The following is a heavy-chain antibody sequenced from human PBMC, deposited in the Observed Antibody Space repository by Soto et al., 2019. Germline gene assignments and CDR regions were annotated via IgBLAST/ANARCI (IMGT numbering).Heavy chain of an antibody. Sequence: SETLSLTCAVYGGSFSGYYWSWIRQPPGKGLEWIGEINHSGSTNYNPSLKSRVTISVDTSKNQFSLKLSSVTAADTAVYYCARGLRVVVVAATHGSDFDYWGQGTLVTVSS. J-gene: IGHJ4*02. D-gene: IGHD2-15*01. CDR2: INHSGST. CDR3: ARGLRVVVVAATHGSDFDY. CDR1: GGSFSGYY. V-gene: IGHV4-34*01.